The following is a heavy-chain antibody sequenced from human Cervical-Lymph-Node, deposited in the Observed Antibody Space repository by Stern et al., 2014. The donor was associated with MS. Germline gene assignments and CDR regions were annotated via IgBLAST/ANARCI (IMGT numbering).Heavy chain of an antibody. Sequence: QVQLMQSGAEVKKPGSSVKVSCKVSGGTFSSYTLNWVRQAPGQGLEWMGSIIPIFATTNYAQTFQGKVTITADGSTSTAYMEVSSLRSEDTAVYYCAREGIPGAGGTFDNWGQGTLVIVSS. J-gene: IGHJ4*02. V-gene: IGHV1-69*15. D-gene: IGHD1-26*01. CDR3: AREGIPGAGGTFDN. CDR2: IIPIFATT. CDR1: GGTFSSYT.